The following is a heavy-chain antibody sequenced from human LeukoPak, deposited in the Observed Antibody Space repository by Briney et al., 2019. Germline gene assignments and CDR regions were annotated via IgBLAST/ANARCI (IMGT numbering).Heavy chain of an antibody. CDR1: GSTFSNYT. CDR2: IYSGGST. CDR3: ATVLVPAAMGHDPFDI. V-gene: IGHV3-66*02. Sequence: QPGRSLRPSCAASGSTFSNYTMYCVRQAPGKVLEGVSVIYSGGSTYYADSVKGRFTISRDNSKNAQYLQMNGLRAEDTAIYYCATVLVPAAMGHDPFDIWGQRTMVTVSS. D-gene: IGHD2-2*01. J-gene: IGHJ3*02.